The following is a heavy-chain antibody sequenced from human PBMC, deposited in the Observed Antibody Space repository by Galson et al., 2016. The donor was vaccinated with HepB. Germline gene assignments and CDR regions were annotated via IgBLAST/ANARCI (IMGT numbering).Heavy chain of an antibody. CDR2: ISSGAI. CDR1: GFTFSSYS. CDR3: ARDHLWAFDY. Sequence: SLRLSCAASGFTFSSYSMNWVRQAPGKGLEWVSYISSGAIYYSDSVKGRFTISRDNAKNSLYLQVNSLRAEDTAVYYCARDHLWAFDYWGQGTLVTVSS. J-gene: IGHJ4*02. V-gene: IGHV3-48*04. D-gene: IGHD7-27*01.